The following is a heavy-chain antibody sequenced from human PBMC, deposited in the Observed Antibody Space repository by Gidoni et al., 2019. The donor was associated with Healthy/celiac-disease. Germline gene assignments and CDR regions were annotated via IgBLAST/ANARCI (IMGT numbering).Heavy chain of an antibody. CDR1: GFTFDDSA. CDR2: ISWNSGSI. CDR3: AKDRYSGYDGLNWYFDL. Sequence: EVQLVESGGGLVEPGRSLRLSCAASGFTFDDSAMHWVRQAPGKGLEWVSGISWNSGSIGYADSVKVRFTISRDNAKNSLYLQMNSLRAEDTALYYCAKDRYSGYDGLNWYFDLWGRGTLVTVSS. V-gene: IGHV3-9*01. D-gene: IGHD5-12*01. J-gene: IGHJ2*01.